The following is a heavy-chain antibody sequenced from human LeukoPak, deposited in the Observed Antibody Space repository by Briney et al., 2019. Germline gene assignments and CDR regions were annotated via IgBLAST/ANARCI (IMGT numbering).Heavy chain of an antibody. D-gene: IGHD6-6*01. CDR2: IKSKTDGGTT. V-gene: IGHV3-15*01. J-gene: IGHJ4*02. CDR3: TTDRGVAARPLFDF. CDR1: GFTLTNAW. Sequence: PGGSLRLSCAASGFTLTNAWMGWVRQAPGKGLEWIGGIKSKTDGGTTDYAAPVKGRFTISRDDSKNTLYLQLNSLKSEDTAEYYCTTDRGVAARPLFDFWGQGILVTVSS.